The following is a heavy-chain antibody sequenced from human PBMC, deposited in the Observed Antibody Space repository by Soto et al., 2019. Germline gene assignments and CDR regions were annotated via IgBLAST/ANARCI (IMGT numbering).Heavy chain of an antibody. V-gene: IGHV1-46*01. CDR2: INPSGGST. CDR3: AREYIAARPHYYYGMDV. Sequence: GASVKVSCKASGYTFTSYYMHWVRQAPGQGLEWMGIINPSGGSTSYAQKFQGRVTMTRDTSTSTVYMELSSLRSEDTAVYYCAREYIAARPHYYYGMDVWGQGTTVTVSS. CDR1: GYTFTSYY. J-gene: IGHJ6*02. D-gene: IGHD6-6*01.